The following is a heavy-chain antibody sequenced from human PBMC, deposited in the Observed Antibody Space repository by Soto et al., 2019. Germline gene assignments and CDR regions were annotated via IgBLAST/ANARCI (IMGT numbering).Heavy chain of an antibody. J-gene: IGHJ5*02. Sequence: GASVKVSCKASGGTFSSYAISWVRQAPGQGLEWMGGIIPIFGTANYAQKFQGRVTITADESTSTAYMELSSLRSEDTAVYYYALYSGSDSYDPWSQGTLVTVSS. D-gene: IGHD1-26*01. CDR3: ALYSGSDSYDP. V-gene: IGHV1-69*13. CDR2: IIPIFGTA. CDR1: GGTFSSYA.